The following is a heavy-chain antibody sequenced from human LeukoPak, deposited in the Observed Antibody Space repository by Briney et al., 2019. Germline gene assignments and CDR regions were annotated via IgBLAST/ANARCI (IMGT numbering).Heavy chain of an antibody. J-gene: IGHJ4*02. Sequence: ASVKVSFKASGYTFTSYGISWVRQAPGQGLEWMGWISAYNGKTNYAQKLQGRVTMTTDTSTSTAYMELRSLRSDDTAVYHCARANYDSSGYYYTHNHYIDYWGQGTLVTVSS. V-gene: IGHV1-18*01. D-gene: IGHD3-22*01. CDR2: ISAYNGKT. CDR1: GYTFTSYG. CDR3: ARANYDSSGYYYTHNHYIDY.